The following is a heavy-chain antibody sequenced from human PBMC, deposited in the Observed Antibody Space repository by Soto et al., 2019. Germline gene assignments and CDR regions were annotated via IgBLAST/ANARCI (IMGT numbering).Heavy chain of an antibody. CDR2: IYYSGST. J-gene: IGHJ6*03. D-gene: IGHD3-3*01. V-gene: IGHV4-31*03. CDR1: GGSISSGGYY. CDR3: AITNLPYDFWSRYYGPYYYYMAV. Sequence: SETLSLTCTVSGGSISSGGYYWSWIRQHPGKGLEWIGYIYYSGSTYYNPSLKSRVTISVDTSKNQFSLKLSSVTAADTAVYSCAITNLPYDFWSRYYGPYYYYMAVWGKGTSVTVS.